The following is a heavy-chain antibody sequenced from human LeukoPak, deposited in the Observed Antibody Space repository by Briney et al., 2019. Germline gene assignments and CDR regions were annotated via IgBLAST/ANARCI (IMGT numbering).Heavy chain of an antibody. CDR3: ARGLLGTRGVDY. J-gene: IGHJ4*02. CDR2: INPNSGGT. V-gene: IGHV1-2*02. CDR1: GYTFTGYY. D-gene: IGHD2-8*02. Sequence: ASVKVSCKASGYTFTGYYMHWVRQAPGQGLEWMGWINPNSGGTNYAQKFQGRVTMTRDTSISTAYMELSRLTSDDTAVYYCARGLLGTRGVDYWGQGTLVTVSS.